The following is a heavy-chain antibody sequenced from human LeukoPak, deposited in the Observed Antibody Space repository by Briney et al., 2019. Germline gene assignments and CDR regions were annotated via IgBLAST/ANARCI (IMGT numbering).Heavy chain of an antibody. CDR3: ARESYDSSGTH. D-gene: IGHD3-22*01. J-gene: IGHJ4*02. CDR1: GFTFSNSW. Sequence: PGGSLRLSCAASGFTFSNSWMPWVRQAPGKGLLWVSRINSDGSSTNYADSVKGRFTISRDNAKNTLYLQMNSLRAEDTAVYYCARESYDSSGTHWGQGTLVTVSS. V-gene: IGHV3-74*01. CDR2: INSDGSST.